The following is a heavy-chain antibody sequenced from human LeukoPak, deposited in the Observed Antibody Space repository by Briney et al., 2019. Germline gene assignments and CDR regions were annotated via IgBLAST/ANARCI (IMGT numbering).Heavy chain of an antibody. J-gene: IGHJ4*02. Sequence: SETLSLTCTVSGGSLTSSSYYWGWIRQPPGKGLEWIVSIYYSGSTYYNSSLKSRVTISLDTSKNQSSLKLSSVTAADTAVYYCARGDGYNYPPDYWGQGTLVTVSS. CDR2: IYYSGST. D-gene: IGHD5-24*01. CDR1: GGSLTSSSYY. CDR3: ARGDGYNYPPDY. V-gene: IGHV4-39*07.